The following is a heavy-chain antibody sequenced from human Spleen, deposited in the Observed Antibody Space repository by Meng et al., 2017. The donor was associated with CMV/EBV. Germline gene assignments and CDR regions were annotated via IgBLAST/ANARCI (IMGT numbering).Heavy chain of an antibody. CDR2: IVGSGTNT. D-gene: IGHD1-14*01. J-gene: IGHJ4*02. V-gene: IGHV3-23*01. Sequence: GESLKISCAASGFTFSNFAMSWVRQAPGKGPEWVSAIVGSGTNTFYADSVKGRFTISRDNSKNTLYLQMNSLRAEDTAVYYCAKDLFGGTLYYLDYWGQGTLVTVSS. CDR3: AKDLFGGTLYYLDY. CDR1: GFTFSNFA.